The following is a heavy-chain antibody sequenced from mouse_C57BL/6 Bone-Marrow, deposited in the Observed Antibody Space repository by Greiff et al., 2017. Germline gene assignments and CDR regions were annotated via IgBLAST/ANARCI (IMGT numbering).Heavy chain of an antibody. V-gene: IGHV1-85*01. CDR3: ARGKDYFLMDY. CDR1: GYTFTSYD. CDR2: IYPRDGST. J-gene: IGHJ4*01. D-gene: IGHD1-1*01. Sequence: VQLQESGPELVKPGASVKLSSKASGYTFTSYDINWVKQRPGQGLEWIGWIYPRDGSTKYNEKFKGKATLTVDTSSSTAYMELHSLTSEDSAVYFCARGKDYFLMDYWGQGTSVTVSS.